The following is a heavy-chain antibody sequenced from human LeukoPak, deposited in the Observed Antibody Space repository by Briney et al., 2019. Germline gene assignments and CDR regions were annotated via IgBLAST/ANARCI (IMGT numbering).Heavy chain of an antibody. CDR3: GKGNYDPH. CDR1: GGTFSSYA. V-gene: IGHV1-69*05. J-gene: IGHJ4*02. CDR2: IIPIFGTA. D-gene: IGHD3-3*01. Sequence: SVKVSCKASGGTFSSYAISWVRQAPGQGLEWMGEIIPIFGTANYAQKFQGRITITTDESTSTDYMELSSLRAEDTAVYYCGKGNYDPHWGQGTLVTVSS.